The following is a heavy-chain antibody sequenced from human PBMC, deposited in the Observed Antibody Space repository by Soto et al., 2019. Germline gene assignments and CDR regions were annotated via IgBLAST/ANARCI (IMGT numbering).Heavy chain of an antibody. CDR3: ARETGLRSSGWSYYFDF. CDR1: GFTLSSYS. V-gene: IGHV3-48*02. Sequence: EVQLVDSGGGMVQPGGSLRVSCAASGFTLSSYSMHRVRQAPGKGLEWVSYISGSGGTIYYADSVKGRFTISRDNAKNSLSVQMNSLRDEDTAVYFCARETGLRSSGWSYYFDFWGQGTRVTVSS. CDR2: ISGSGGTI. J-gene: IGHJ4*02. D-gene: IGHD6-19*01.